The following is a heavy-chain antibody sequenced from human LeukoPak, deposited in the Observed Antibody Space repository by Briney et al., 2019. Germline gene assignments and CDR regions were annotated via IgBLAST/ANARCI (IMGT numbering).Heavy chain of an antibody. Sequence: GGSLRLSCAASGFTFSSYAMHWVRQAPGKGLEWVAVISYDGSNKYYADSVKGRFTISRDNSKNTLYLQMNSLRAEDTAVYYCARGGIAVATAWYYYGMDVWGQGTTVTVSS. J-gene: IGHJ6*02. CDR1: GFTFSSYA. CDR3: ARGGIAVATAWYYYGMDV. V-gene: IGHV3-30-3*01. CDR2: ISYDGSNK. D-gene: IGHD6-19*01.